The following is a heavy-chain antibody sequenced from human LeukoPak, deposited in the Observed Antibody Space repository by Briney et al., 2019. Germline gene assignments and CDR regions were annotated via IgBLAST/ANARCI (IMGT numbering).Heavy chain of an antibody. D-gene: IGHD3-22*01. V-gene: IGHV1-46*01. Sequence: ASVRVSCKASGYTFTSYYMHWVRQAPGQVLEWMGIINPSGGSTSYAQKFQGRVTMTRDTSTSTVYMGLSSLRSEDTAVYYCARGGSYYYDSSGYSAPVAPGWFDPWGQGTLVTVSS. CDR2: INPSGGST. CDR1: GYTFTSYY. CDR3: ARGGSYYYDSSGYSAPVAPGWFDP. J-gene: IGHJ5*02.